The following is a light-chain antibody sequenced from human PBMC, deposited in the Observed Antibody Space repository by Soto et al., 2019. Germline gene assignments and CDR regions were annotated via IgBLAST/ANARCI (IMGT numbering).Light chain of an antibody. CDR3: QQYNSFSPYT. V-gene: IGKV1-5*01. J-gene: IGKJ2*01. Sequence: DIRMTQSPSTLSASVGDRVTITCRASQSISSWLAWYQQKPGIAPKLLIYDASSLKSGVPSRFSGSGSGTEFTRTISSLQPDDFATYYCQQYNSFSPYTFGQGTKLEIK. CDR2: DAS. CDR1: QSISSW.